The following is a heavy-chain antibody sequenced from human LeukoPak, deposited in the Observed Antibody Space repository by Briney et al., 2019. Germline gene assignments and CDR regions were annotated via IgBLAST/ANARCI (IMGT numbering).Heavy chain of an antibody. CDR1: GYSFSSYW. CDR3: ARHIAPGYTSGWYFDS. V-gene: IGHV5-51*01. D-gene: IGHD6-19*01. J-gene: IGHJ4*02. CDR2: IYPGDSDT. Sequence: GESLKISCKGSGYSFSSYWIGWVRQMPGKDLEWMGIIYPGDSDTRYSPSFQGQVTISADKSISTAYLQWSSLKASDTAMYYCARHIAPGYTSGWYFDSWGQGTLVTVSS.